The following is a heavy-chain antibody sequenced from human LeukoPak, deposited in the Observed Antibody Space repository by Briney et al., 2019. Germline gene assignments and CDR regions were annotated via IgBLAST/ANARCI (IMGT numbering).Heavy chain of an antibody. J-gene: IGHJ4*02. CDR3: TTGPKELPDY. V-gene: IGHV3-15*01. CDR1: GITLSNYG. Sequence: GGSLRLSCAVSGITLSNYGMSWVRQAPGKGLEWVGRIKSKTDGGTTDYAAPVKGRFTISRDDSKNTLYLQMNSLKTEDTAVYYCTTGPKELPDYWGQGTLVSVSS. CDR2: IKSKTDGGTT. D-gene: IGHD1-26*01.